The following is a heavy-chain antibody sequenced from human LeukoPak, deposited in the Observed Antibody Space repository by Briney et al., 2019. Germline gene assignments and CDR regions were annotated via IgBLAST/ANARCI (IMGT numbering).Heavy chain of an antibody. Sequence: GGSLRLSCAASGFTFSSYSMNWVRQAPGKGLEWVSSISSSSSYIYYADSVKGRFTISRDNAKNSLYLQMNSLRAEDTAVYYCAKAGGVGAPALFDYWGQGTLVTVSS. CDR1: GFTFSSYS. CDR2: ISSSSSYI. V-gene: IGHV3-21*01. CDR3: AKAGGVGAPALFDY. J-gene: IGHJ4*02. D-gene: IGHD1-26*01.